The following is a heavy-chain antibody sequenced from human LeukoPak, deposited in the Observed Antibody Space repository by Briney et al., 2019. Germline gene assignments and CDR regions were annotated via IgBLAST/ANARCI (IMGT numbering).Heavy chain of an antibody. CDR1: RFTFSSYV. CDR2: IIYSGGTT. V-gene: IGHV3-23*01. Sequence: GGSLRLSCAASRFTFSSYVMSWVRQAPGKGLEWVSGIIYSGGTTFYADSVKGRFTIPRHNSKNTLYVQINKQRAEGGAICYLLKGTTWQTCDYWGQGTLVTVSS. J-gene: IGHJ4*02. CDR3: LKGTTWQTCDY. D-gene: IGHD1-1*01.